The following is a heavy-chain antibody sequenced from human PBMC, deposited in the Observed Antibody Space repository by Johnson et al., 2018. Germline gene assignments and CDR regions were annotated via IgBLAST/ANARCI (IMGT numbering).Heavy chain of an antibody. J-gene: IGHJ4*02. Sequence: VQLVQSGGGVVQHGRSLRLSCAASGFTFSSYGMHWVRQAPGKGLEWVAGIWFDARNEHYADSVRGRFTISRDNSKNTVYLQMNSLRGEDTAVYYCARDECPSHSCFVYWGQGTLLTVSS. CDR1: GFTFSSYG. D-gene: IGHD4-11*01. CDR3: ARDECPSHSCFVY. CDR2: IWFDARNE. V-gene: IGHV3-33*01.